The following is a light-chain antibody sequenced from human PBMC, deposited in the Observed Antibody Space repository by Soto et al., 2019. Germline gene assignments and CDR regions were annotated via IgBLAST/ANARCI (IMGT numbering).Light chain of an antibody. J-gene: IGLJ2*01. CDR3: AAWDDSLNGVV. CDR1: SSNIGNNA. Sequence: QSVLTQPPSVSEAPRQRVTISCSGSSSNIGNNAVNWYQQLPGKAPKLLIYYDDLLPSGVSDRFSGSKSGTSASLAISGLHSVDEADYYYAAWDDSLNGVVFGGGTKLTVL. V-gene: IGLV1-36*01. CDR2: YDD.